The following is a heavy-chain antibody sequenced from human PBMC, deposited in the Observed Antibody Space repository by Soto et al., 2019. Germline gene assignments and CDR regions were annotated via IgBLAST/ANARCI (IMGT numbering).Heavy chain of an antibody. Sequence: QGQLVESGGGVVQPGRSLRLSCAASGLTFSNYVMHWVRQAPGKGLEWVAVISSDGGIKYYADSVKGRFTISRDNSKNTLFLQMNSLRAEDTAGYYCAKATYNWGPYDFWGQGTLVTVSS. D-gene: IGHD7-27*01. CDR2: ISSDGGIK. CDR1: GLTFSNYV. CDR3: AKATYNWGPYDF. V-gene: IGHV3-30*18. J-gene: IGHJ4*02.